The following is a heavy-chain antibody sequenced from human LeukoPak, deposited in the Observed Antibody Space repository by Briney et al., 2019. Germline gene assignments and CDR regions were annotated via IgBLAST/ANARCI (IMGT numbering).Heavy chain of an antibody. Sequence: ASVKVSCNASGYTFTSYGISWVRQAPGQGREWMGWISAYNGNTNYAQKLQGRVTMTTDTSTSTAYMQLRSLRSDDTAVYYCARDNPPYSSGRGYFQHWGQGNLVTVSS. CDR3: ARDNPPYSSGRGYFQH. CDR2: ISAYNGNT. D-gene: IGHD6-19*01. CDR1: GYTFTSYG. V-gene: IGHV1-18*01. J-gene: IGHJ1*01.